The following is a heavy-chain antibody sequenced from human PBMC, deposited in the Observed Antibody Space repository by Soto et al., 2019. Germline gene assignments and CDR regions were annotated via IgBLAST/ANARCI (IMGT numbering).Heavy chain of an antibody. CDR2: ISAYNGNT. V-gene: IGHV1-18*01. D-gene: IGHD1-26*01. CDR1: GYTFTSYG. CDR3: ARDLGGSYYAPVDY. J-gene: IGHJ4*02. Sequence: QVQLVQSGAEVKKPGASVKVSCKASGYTFTSYGISWVRQAPGQGLEWMGWISAYNGNTKYAQKLQGRVTTTTDTATSTAYMELRSLRSDDTAVRYCARDLGGSYYAPVDYWGQGTLVTVSS.